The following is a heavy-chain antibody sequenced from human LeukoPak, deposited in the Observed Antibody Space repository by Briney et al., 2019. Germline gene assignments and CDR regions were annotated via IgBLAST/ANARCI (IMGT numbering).Heavy chain of an antibody. CDR2: IYYSGST. Sequence: TLSLTCAVSGGSISSGGYSWSWIRQPPGKGLEWIGYIYYSGSTYYNPSLKSRVTISVDTSKNQFSLKLSSVTAADTAVYYCARGLDYYGSSGYGYWGQGTLVTVSS. CDR1: GGSISSGGYS. D-gene: IGHD3-22*01. V-gene: IGHV4-30-4*07. CDR3: ARGLDYYGSSGYGY. J-gene: IGHJ4*02.